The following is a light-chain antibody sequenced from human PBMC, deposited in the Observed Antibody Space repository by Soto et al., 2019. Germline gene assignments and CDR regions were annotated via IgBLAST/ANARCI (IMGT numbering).Light chain of an antibody. CDR1: ESVTSY. Sequence: EIVLTKSPATPALSPGRSGTLSCRASESVTSYLAWYQEKPAQATRLLVYDVSNKATGIPARFSGGGSGTDFTLTISNLEPEDLAVYYCQQRSDWGWTFGQGTKV. J-gene: IGKJ1*01. CDR3: QQRSDWGWT. CDR2: DVS. V-gene: IGKV3-11*01.